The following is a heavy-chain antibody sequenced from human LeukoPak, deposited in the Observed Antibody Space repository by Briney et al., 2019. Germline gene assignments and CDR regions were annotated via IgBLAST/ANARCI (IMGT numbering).Heavy chain of an antibody. J-gene: IGHJ6*02. Sequence: GGSLRLSCAASGFTFSGYWMHWVRQAPGEGLEWVANIKQDRSEKYYVDSVKGRFTISRDNAKNSLYLQMNSLRAEDTAVYYCVRSLDVWGQGTTVIVSS. V-gene: IGHV3-7*01. CDR1: GFTFSGYW. CDR2: IKQDRSEK. CDR3: VRSLDV.